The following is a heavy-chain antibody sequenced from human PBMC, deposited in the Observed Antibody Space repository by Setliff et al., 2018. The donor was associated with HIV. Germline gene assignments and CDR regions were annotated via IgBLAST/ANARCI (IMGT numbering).Heavy chain of an antibody. Sequence: TLSLTCNVSGGSISSVNYYWNWIRQPAGKGLEWIGRIYASGSPTYNSSLESRVTISVDTSKNHFSLRLNSVTAADTAVYFCARAPRYYRGWYIPEYFDNWGEGTRVTVPQ. CDR1: GGSISSVNYY. CDR3: ARAPRYYRGWYIPEYFDN. D-gene: IGHD6-19*01. V-gene: IGHV4-61*02. J-gene: IGHJ4*02. CDR2: IYASGSP.